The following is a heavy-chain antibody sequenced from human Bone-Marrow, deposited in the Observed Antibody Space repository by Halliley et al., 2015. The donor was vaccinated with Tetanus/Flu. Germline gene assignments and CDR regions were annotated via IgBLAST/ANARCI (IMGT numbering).Heavy chain of an antibody. CDR1: GDSMRSGNYY. V-gene: IGHV4-31*03. CDR2: IYYSGTT. CDR3: AKTAATASGAFDV. Sequence: LRLSCTVSGDSMRSGNYYWNWIRQHPRRGLEWIGYIYYSGTTSYNPSLQSRLTISVDTSKNQFSLKLTSVTAADTAFYYCAKTAATASGAFDVWGQGTIVAVSS. D-gene: IGHD3-10*01. J-gene: IGHJ3*01.